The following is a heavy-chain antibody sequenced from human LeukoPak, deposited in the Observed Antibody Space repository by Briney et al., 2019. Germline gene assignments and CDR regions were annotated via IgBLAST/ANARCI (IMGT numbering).Heavy chain of an antibody. Sequence: GRSLRLSCAASGFTFSNYGMHWVRQAPGKGLEWVALISNDGSNDYYGDSVEGRFTISRDNSKNTLYLQMNSLIPEDTAVYYCARHGGGAARGLDYWGQGTLVTVSS. V-gene: IGHV3-30*03. CDR3: ARHGGGAARGLDY. CDR1: GFTFSNYG. CDR2: ISNDGSND. D-gene: IGHD6-6*01. J-gene: IGHJ4*02.